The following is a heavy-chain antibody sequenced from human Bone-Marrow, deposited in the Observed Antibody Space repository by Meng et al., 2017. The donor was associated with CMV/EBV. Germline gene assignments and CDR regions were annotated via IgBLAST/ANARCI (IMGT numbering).Heavy chain of an antibody. V-gene: IGHV4-59*01. Sequence: GSLRLSCTVSGGSISSYYWSWIRQPPGKGLEWIGYIYYSGSTNYNPSLKSRVTISVDTSKNQFSLKLCSVTAADTAVYYCARTLGYCSSTSCYLPGFFDYWGQGTLVTFSS. CDR3: ARTLGYCSSTSCYLPGFFDY. CDR1: GGSISSYY. J-gene: IGHJ4*02. CDR2: IYYSGST. D-gene: IGHD2-2*01.